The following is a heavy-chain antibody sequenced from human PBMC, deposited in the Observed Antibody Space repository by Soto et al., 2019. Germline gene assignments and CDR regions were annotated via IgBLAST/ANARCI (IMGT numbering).Heavy chain of an antibody. CDR3: ARQSRXSWYLDY. CDR2: IWYDGSNK. J-gene: IGHJ4*02. D-gene: IGHD6-13*01. V-gene: IGHV3-33*01. CDR1: GFTFSSYG. Sequence: EGSLRLSCAASGFTFSSYGMHWVRQAPGKGLEWVAVIWYDGSNKYYADSVKGRFTISRDNSKNTLYLQMNSLRAEDTAVYYCARQSRXSWYLDYWGQGTLVTVSS.